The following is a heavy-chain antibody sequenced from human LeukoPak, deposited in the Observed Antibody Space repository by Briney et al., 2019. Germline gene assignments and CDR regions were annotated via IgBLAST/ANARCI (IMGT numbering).Heavy chain of an antibody. J-gene: IGHJ4*02. D-gene: IGHD3-22*01. CDR3: ARDYYDSSGYYYPFDY. CDR2: IYTSENT. V-gene: IGHV4-4*07. CDR1: GGSISSFY. Sequence: PSETLPLTCTVSGGSISSFYWSWIRQPAGKGLEWIGRIYTSENTNYNPSLKSRVTMSVDTSKNQFSLKLSSVTAADTAVYYCARDYYDSSGYYYPFDYWGQGTLVTVSS.